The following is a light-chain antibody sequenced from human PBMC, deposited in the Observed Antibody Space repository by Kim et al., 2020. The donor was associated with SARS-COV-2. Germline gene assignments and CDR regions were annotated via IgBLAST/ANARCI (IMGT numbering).Light chain of an antibody. J-gene: IGKJ4*01. V-gene: IGKV1-39*01. CDR2: AAS. CDR1: QTIRTA. CDR3: QQSYSIPT. Sequence: SPSVGDRVTITCRTSQTIRTALNWYQQRPGKAPKLLIYAASTLQTGVPSMFSGSGSGTYFTLTISSLQPEDSATYYCQQSYSIPTFGGGTKVDIK.